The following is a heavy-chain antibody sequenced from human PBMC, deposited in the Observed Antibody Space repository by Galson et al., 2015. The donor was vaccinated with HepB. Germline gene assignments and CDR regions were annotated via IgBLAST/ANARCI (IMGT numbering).Heavy chain of an antibody. D-gene: IGHD5-12*01. V-gene: IGHV4-59*08. CDR2: IYYSGST. Sequence: TLSLTCTVSGGSISSYYWSWIRQPPGKGLEWIGYIYYSGSTNYNPSLKSRVTISVDTSKNQFSLKLSSVTAADTAVYYCARHRSSGYDFEVAEFDYWGQGTLVTVSS. CDR3: ARHRSSGYDFEVAEFDY. CDR1: GGSISSYY. J-gene: IGHJ4*02.